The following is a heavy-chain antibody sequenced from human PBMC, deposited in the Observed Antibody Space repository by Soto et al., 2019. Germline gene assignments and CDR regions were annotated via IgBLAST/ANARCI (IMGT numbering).Heavy chain of an antibody. CDR1: GYTFTSYA. J-gene: IGHJ4*02. V-gene: IGHV1-3*01. CDR2: INAGNGNT. D-gene: IGHD6-6*01. CDR3: ARDQRPAARPLYYFDY. Sequence: ASVKVSCKASGYTFTSYARHWGRQAPGQRLEWMGWINAGNGNTKYSQKFQGRVTITRDTSASTAYMELSSLRSEDTAVYYCARDQRPAARPLYYFDYWGQGTLVTVSS.